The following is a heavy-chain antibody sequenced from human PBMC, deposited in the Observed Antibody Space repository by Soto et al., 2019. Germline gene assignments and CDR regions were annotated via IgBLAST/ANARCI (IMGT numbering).Heavy chain of an antibody. CDR3: TRGPAYCSGGSCYTPSFDY. D-gene: IGHD2-15*01. CDR2: IRSKAYGGTT. J-gene: IGHJ4*02. Sequence: GGSLRLSCAASGFTFSRYSMNWVRQAPGKGLEWVGFIRSKAYGGTTEYAASVKGRFTISRDDSKSIAYLQMNSLKTEDTAVYYCTRGPAYCSGGSCYTPSFDYWGQGTLVTVSS. CDR1: GFTFSRYS. V-gene: IGHV3-49*04.